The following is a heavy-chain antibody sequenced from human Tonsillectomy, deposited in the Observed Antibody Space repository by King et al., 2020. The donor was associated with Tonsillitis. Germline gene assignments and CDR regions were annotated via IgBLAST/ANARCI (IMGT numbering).Heavy chain of an antibody. Sequence: DVQLVQSGGGLVQPGRSLRLSCAASGFTFDDYAMHWVRHAPGKGLEWVSGISRDSGSIAYAGSVQGRFSISRDNAKNSLYLQMNTLRAEDTPLYYCEKLYSSYDAFDIWGQGTMVTVSS. D-gene: IGHD6-19*01. J-gene: IGHJ3*02. CDR1: GFTFDDYA. V-gene: IGHV3-9*01. CDR2: ISRDSGSI. CDR3: EKLYSSYDAFDI.